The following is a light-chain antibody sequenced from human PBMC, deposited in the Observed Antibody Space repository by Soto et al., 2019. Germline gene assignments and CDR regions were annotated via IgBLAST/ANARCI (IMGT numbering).Light chain of an antibody. CDR3: SLYTSENTYV. CDR2: EAS. V-gene: IGLV2-14*01. Sequence: QSALTQPASVSGSPGQSITISCTGANSDIGDWNYVSWYQQSPGKAPKLIIYEASNRPSGVPDRFSGSKSGNTASLTISGLQAADEADYYCSLYTSENTYVFGTGTKLTVL. CDR1: NSDIGDWNY. J-gene: IGLJ1*01.